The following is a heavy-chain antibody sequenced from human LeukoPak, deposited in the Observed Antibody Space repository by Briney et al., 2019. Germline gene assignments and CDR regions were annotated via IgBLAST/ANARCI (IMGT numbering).Heavy chain of an antibody. D-gene: IGHD3-22*01. J-gene: IGHJ5*02. CDR3: ARATNKRLLPHAGWFDP. Sequence: GGSLRLSCAASGFTFSDYYMSWIRQAPGKGLEWVSYISSSGSTIYYADSVKGRFTISRDNAKNSLYLQMNSLRAEDTAVYYCARATNKRLLPHAGWFDPWGQGTLVTVSS. CDR2: ISSSGSTI. V-gene: IGHV3-11*04. CDR1: GFTFSDYY.